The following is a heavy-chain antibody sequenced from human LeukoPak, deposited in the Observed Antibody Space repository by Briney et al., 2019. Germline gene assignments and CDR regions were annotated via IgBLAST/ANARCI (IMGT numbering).Heavy chain of an antibody. CDR2: IFYSGST. D-gene: IGHD3-22*01. Sequence: PSETLSLTCTVSGVSISTSSYYWGWIRQPPGKGLEWIGSIFYSGSTYYNPSLKSRVTISVDTSKNQFSLKLSSVTAADTAVYYCARDRYYYDSSGSVFDYWGQGTLVTVSS. V-gene: IGHV4-39*07. CDR1: GVSISTSSYY. CDR3: ARDRYYYDSSGSVFDY. J-gene: IGHJ4*02.